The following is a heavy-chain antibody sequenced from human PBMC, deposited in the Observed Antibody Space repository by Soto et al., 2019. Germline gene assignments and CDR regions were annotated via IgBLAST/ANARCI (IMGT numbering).Heavy chain of an antibody. V-gene: IGHV3-49*04. CDR1: GFTFGDYA. CDR2: IRSKAYGGTT. Sequence: GGSLRLSCTASGFTFGDYAMSWVRQAPGKGVEWGGFIRSKAYGGTTEYAASVKGRFTISRDDSKSIAYLQMNSLKTEDTAVYYCTRDGGYYLKDYYYGMDVWGQGTTVTVSS. CDR3: TRDGGYYLKDYYYGMDV. J-gene: IGHJ6*02. D-gene: IGHD3-22*01.